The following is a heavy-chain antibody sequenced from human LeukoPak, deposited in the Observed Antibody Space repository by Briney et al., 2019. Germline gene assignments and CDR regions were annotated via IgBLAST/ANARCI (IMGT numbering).Heavy chain of an antibody. Sequence: SETLSLTCTVSGGSISSSSYYWGWIRQPPGKGLEWIGEINHSGSTNYNPSLKSRVTISVDTSKNQFSLKLSSVTAADTAVYYCARGQRGSYVWGSYRYWPPGLDYWGQGTLVTVSS. CDR2: INHSGST. J-gene: IGHJ4*02. D-gene: IGHD3-16*02. CDR3: ARGQRGSYVWGSYRYWPPGLDY. CDR1: GGSISSSSYY. V-gene: IGHV4-39*07.